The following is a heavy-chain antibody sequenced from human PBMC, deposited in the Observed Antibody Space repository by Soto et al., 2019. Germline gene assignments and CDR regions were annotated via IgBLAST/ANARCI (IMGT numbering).Heavy chain of an antibody. J-gene: IGHJ3*02. D-gene: IGHD3-22*01. CDR3: ARGERITMIVGAFDI. Sequence: PSETLSLTCTVSGDSISSGDYYWSWIRQPPGKGLEWIGCIYYSGNTYYNPSLKRRFSISVDTSKNQFSLQLSSVTVADTAVYYCARGERITMIVGAFDIWGQGTMVTVSS. V-gene: IGHV4-30-4*01. CDR2: IYYSGNT. CDR1: GDSISSGDYY.